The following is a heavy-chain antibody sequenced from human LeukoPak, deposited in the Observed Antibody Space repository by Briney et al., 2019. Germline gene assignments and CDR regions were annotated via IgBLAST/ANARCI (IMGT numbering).Heavy chain of an antibody. CDR1: GFTFSSYG. V-gene: IGHV3-33*01. CDR3: ARDYGDYVVGPLYGMDV. D-gene: IGHD4-17*01. CDR2: IWYDGSNK. Sequence: GGSLRPSCAASGFTFSSYGMHWVRQAPGKGLEWVAVIWYDGSNKYYADSVKGRFTISRDNSKNTLYLQMNSLRAEDTAVYYCARDYGDYVVGPLYGMDVWGQGTTVTVSS. J-gene: IGHJ6*02.